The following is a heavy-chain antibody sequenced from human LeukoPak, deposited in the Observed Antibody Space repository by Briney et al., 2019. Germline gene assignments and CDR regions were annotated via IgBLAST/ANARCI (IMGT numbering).Heavy chain of an antibody. CDR2: ISYDGSNK. CDR1: GFTFSSYA. D-gene: IGHD3-10*02. J-gene: IGHJ6*04. Sequence: GGSLRLSCAASGFTFSSYAMSWVRQAPGKGLEWVAVISYDGSNKYYADSVKGRFTISRDNSKNSLYLQMNSLRAEDTAVYYCAELGITMIGGVWGKGTTVTVSS. CDR3: AELGITMIGGV. V-gene: IGHV3-30*18.